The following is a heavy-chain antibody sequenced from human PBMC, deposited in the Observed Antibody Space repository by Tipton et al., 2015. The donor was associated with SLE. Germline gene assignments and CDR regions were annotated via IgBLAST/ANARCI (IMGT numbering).Heavy chain of an antibody. Sequence: TLSLTCAVYGGSFSGYYWSWIRQPPGKGLEWIGYIYYSGSIIYNPSLKSRVTISVDTSKNQFSLKLSSVTAADTAVYYCAREWGDAFDIWGQGTMVTVSS. D-gene: IGHD3-16*01. CDR2: IYYSGSI. J-gene: IGHJ3*02. CDR3: AREWGDAFDI. CDR1: GGSFSGYY. V-gene: IGHV4-59*01.